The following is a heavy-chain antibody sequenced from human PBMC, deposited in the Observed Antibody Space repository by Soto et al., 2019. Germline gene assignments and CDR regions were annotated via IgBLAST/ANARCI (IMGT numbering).Heavy chain of an antibody. V-gene: IGHV1-3*01. CDR2: INAGNGKT. D-gene: IGHD6-13*01. Sequence: ASVKVSCKASGYTFTSYAMHWVRQAPGQRLEWMGWINAGNGKTKYSQKIQGRVTITRDTSASTAYMELSSLSSEDTAVYYCARDLDSSSWYDPYYYGMDVWGQGTTVTVSS. J-gene: IGHJ6*02. CDR3: ARDLDSSSWYDPYYYGMDV. CDR1: GYTFTSYA.